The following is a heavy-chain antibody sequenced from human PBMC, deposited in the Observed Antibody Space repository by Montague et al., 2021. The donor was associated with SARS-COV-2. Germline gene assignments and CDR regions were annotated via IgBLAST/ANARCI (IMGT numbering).Heavy chain of an antibody. D-gene: IGHD2-15*01. CDR3: ARDERRASKWSYGLDV. CDR2: IDAVGNT. Sequence: SLRLSCAASGLTVSSNYLTWVRQAPGRGLEWVSFIDAVGNTYYADSVKGRFTVSRDNSKNTVCLQMNSLRVEDTAIYYCARDERRASKWSYGLDVWGPGTPVTVSS. CDR1: GLTVSSNY. J-gene: IGHJ6*02. V-gene: IGHV3-53*01.